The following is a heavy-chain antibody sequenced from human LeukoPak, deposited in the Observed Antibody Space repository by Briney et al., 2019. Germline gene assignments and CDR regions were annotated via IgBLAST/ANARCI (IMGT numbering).Heavy chain of an antibody. CDR2: ISWNSGSI. CDR1: GFTFDDYA. J-gene: IGHJ4*02. V-gene: IGHV3-9*01. CDR3: AKTSYSSGWIDY. Sequence: SGGSLRLSCAASGFTFDDYAMHWVRQAPGKGLEWVSGISWNSGSIGYADSVKGRFTISRDNAKNSLYLQMNSLRAEDTALYYCAKTSYSSGWIDYWGQGTLVTVSS. D-gene: IGHD6-19*01.